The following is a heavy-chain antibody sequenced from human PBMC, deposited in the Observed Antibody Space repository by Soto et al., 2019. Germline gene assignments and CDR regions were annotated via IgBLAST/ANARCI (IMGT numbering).Heavy chain of an antibody. J-gene: IGHJ4*02. CDR1: GFPFSSYG. V-gene: IGHV3-74*01. D-gene: IGHD3-9*01. CDR3: AREYYGLLTGYYTDY. CDR2: ISGDVATT. Sequence: EVQLVESGGDLVQRGGSLRLSCAGSGFPFSSYGMHWLRLTPGKGLDWVARISGDVATTYYADSVTGRFTVSRDHAKNTLSLQISGLRAEDTAVYYCAREYYGLLTGYYTDYWGQGTLVSFSS.